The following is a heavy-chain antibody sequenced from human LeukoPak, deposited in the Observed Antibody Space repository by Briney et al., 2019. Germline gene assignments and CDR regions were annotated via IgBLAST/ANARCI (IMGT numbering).Heavy chain of an antibody. D-gene: IGHD5-12*01. CDR2: IIPIFGTA. V-gene: IGHV1-69*13. Sequence: GASVKVSCKASGGTFSSYAISWVRQAPGQGLEWMGGIIPIFGTANYAQKFQGRVTITADECTSTAYMELSSLRSEDTAVYYCARLGVATTVDYWGQGTLVTVSS. J-gene: IGHJ4*02. CDR3: ARLGVATTVDY. CDR1: GGTFSSYA.